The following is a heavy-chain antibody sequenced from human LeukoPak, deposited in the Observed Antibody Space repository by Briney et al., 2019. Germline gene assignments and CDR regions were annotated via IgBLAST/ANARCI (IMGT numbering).Heavy chain of an antibody. CDR3: ATATMVRGEGNYFDY. J-gene: IGHJ4*02. CDR1: GYTLTELS. D-gene: IGHD3-10*01. CDR2: FDPEDGGT. V-gene: IGHV1-24*01. Sequence: ASVKVSCKVSGYTLTELSMHWVRQAPGKGLEWMGGFDPEDGGTIYAQKFQGRVTMTEDTSTDTAYMELSSLRSEDTAVYYCATATMVRGEGNYFDYWGQGTLVTVSS.